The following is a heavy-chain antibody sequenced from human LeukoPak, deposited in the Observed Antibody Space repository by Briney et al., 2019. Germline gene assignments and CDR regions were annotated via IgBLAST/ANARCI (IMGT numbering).Heavy chain of an antibody. Sequence: GGSLRLSCAASGFTFSNYGMNWVRQAPGKGLEWVSSISSSSSYIYYADSVKGRFTLSRDNSKNTVYLQMNSLRVEDTAMYYCATISDLLFYFDSWGQGTLVTVSS. CDR3: ATISDLLFYFDS. CDR1: GFTFSNYG. CDR2: ISSSSSYI. J-gene: IGHJ4*02. V-gene: IGHV3-21*01.